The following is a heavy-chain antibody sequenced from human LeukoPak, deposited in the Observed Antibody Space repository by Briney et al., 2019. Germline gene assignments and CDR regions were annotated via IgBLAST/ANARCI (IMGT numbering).Heavy chain of an antibody. CDR3: ARDGPDRAAWFDP. CDR2: ISDYNGNT. Sequence: GSVKVSCKASGYTFSSYGISWVRQAPGQGLEWMGWISDYNGNTNYAQKVQGRVTMTTDPFTSTAYMELRSLRSDDTAVYYCARDGPDRAAWFDPWGQGTLVTVSS. CDR1: GYTFSSYG. V-gene: IGHV1-18*01. D-gene: IGHD3-22*01. J-gene: IGHJ5*02.